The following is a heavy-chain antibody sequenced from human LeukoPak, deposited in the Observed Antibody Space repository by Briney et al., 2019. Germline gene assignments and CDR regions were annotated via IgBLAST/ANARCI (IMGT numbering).Heavy chain of an antibody. Sequence: GGSLRLSCAASGFTLSSYAMSWVRQAPGKGLEWVSAISDSGNTYHADSVKGRFTISRDSSRNTLFLQMNRLRPEDAAVYYCAKAPVTTCRGAYCYPFDYWGQGTLVTVSS. J-gene: IGHJ4*02. V-gene: IGHV3-23*01. CDR2: ISDSGNT. CDR3: AKAPVTTCRGAYCYPFDY. D-gene: IGHD2-21*01. CDR1: GFTLSSYA.